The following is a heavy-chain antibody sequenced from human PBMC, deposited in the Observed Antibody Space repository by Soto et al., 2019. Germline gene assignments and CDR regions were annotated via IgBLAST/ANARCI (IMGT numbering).Heavy chain of an antibody. CDR3: ARRRRDGYNPDY. D-gene: IGHD5-12*01. V-gene: IGHV4-39*01. CDR2: IYYSGST. CDR1: GGSISSSIYF. Sequence: ETLSLTCTVSGGSISSSIYFWDWIRQPPGKGLEWIGSIYYSGSTYYNPSLKSRVTISVDTSKNQFSLKLTSVTAADTAVYYCARRRRDGYNPDYWGQGTQVTVSS. J-gene: IGHJ4*02.